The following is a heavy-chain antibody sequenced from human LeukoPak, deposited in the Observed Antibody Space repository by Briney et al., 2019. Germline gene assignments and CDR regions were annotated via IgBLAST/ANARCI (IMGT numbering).Heavy chain of an antibody. CDR3: ARGENGQWLRHNWFDP. CDR1: GGSISSYY. CDR2: IYYSGST. Sequence: SETLSLTCTVSGGSISSYYWSWIRQPPGKGLEWIGYIYYSGSTNYNPSLKSRVTISVDTSKNQFSLKLSSVTAADTAVYYCARGENGQWLRHNWFDPWGQGTLVTVSS. D-gene: IGHD6-19*01. V-gene: IGHV4-59*01. J-gene: IGHJ5*02.